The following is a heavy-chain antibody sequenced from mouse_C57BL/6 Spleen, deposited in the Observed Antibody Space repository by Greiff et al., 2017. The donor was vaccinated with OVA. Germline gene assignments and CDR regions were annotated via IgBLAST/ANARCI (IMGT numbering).Heavy chain of an antibody. J-gene: IGHJ2*01. CDR1: GYTFTSYW. CDR3: AGADYYRSSYYFGY. Sequence: VQLQQPGAELVKPGASVKLSCTASGYTFTSYWMHWVKQRPGKGLEWIGMIHPNSGSTNYNEKFKSKATLTVDQTSSTAYMQLSSLTSEDSAVYYFAGADYYRSSYYFGYWGQGTTLTVSA. CDR2: IHPNSGST. V-gene: IGHV1-64*01. D-gene: IGHD1-1*01.